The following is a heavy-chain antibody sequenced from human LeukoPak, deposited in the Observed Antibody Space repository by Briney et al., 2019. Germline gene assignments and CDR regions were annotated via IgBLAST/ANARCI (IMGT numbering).Heavy chain of an antibody. CDR2: ITSNGDTT. CDR1: GFTFSSYI. CDR3: VKDDSYYYDSSGRDS. V-gene: IGHV3-64D*09. D-gene: IGHD3-22*01. Sequence: TGGSLRLSCSASGFTFSSYIMHWARQGPGKGLEYVSAITSNGDTTYYADSVKGRVTISRDNSKNTLYLQMSSLRAEDTAVYYCVKDDSYYYDSSGRDSWGQGTLVTVSS. J-gene: IGHJ4*02.